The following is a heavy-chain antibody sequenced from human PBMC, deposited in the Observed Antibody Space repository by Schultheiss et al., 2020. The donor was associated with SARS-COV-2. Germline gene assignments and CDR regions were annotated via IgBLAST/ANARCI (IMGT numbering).Heavy chain of an antibody. CDR2: INHSGST. CDR3: ARHADLPTYYYMDV. V-gene: IGHV4-34*01. J-gene: IGHJ6*03. D-gene: IGHD2-2*01. CDR1: GGSFSGYY. Sequence: SETLSLTCAVYGGSFSGYYWSWIRQPPGKGLEWIGEINHSGSTNYNPSLKSRVTISVDTSKNQFSLKLSSVTAADTAVYYCARHADLPTYYYMDVWGKGTTVTVSS.